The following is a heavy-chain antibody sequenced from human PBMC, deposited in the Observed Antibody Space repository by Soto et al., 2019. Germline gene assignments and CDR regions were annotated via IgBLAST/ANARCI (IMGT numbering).Heavy chain of an antibody. D-gene: IGHD5-18*01. J-gene: IGHJ4*02. CDR2: ISGSGGST. Sequence: ASVKVSCAASGFTFSSYAMSWVRQAPGKGLEWVSAISGSGGSTYYADSVKGRFTISRDNSKNTLYLQMNSLRAEDTAVYYCAKDGSYTAMVPIDYWGQGTLVTVSS. CDR1: GFTFSSYA. CDR3: AKDGSYTAMVPIDY. V-gene: IGHV3-23*01.